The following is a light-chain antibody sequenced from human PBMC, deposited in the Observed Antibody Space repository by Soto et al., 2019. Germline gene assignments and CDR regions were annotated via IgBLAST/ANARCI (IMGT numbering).Light chain of an antibody. CDR3: SSYTSSGTLYV. V-gene: IGLV2-14*01. Sequence: QSVLTQPASVSGSPGQSITISCTGTSSDIGGSKYVSWYQQHPGKAPKLMIYEVTYRPSGISDRFSASKSGNTASLTVSGLQAEDEADYYCSSYTSSGTLYVFGTGTKVTVL. CDR2: EVT. J-gene: IGLJ1*01. CDR1: SSDIGGSKY.